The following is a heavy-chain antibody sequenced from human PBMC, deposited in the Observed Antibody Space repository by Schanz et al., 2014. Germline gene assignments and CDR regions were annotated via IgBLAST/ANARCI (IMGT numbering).Heavy chain of an antibody. CDR2: FSDSAGTT. D-gene: IGHD2-21*01. J-gene: IGHJ4*02. CDR1: GVTYGIYA. CDR3: AKGQLLSYYFDY. V-gene: IGHV3-23*04. Sequence: EVQVVESGGGLVQPGGSLRLSCAASGVTYGIYAISWVRQAPGKGLEWVSAFSDSAGTTYYADSVKGRFSISRDKSENTLYLQMNSLRAEDTAIYYCAKGQLLSYYFDYWGQGTLVTVSS.